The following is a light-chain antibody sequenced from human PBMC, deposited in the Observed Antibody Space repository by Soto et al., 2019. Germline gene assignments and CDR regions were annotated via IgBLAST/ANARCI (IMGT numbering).Light chain of an antibody. CDR2: EVF. CDR3: SSYAGRETGV. CDR1: SNDIGAYNY. V-gene: IGLV2-8*01. Sequence: QYALTQPPSASGSPGQSVTISCTGTSNDIGAYNYVSWYQQHPGKAPKLLIYEVFRRPSGVPDRFSGSRSGNTASLTVSGLQPEDEADYYCSSYAGRETGVFGTGTKLTVL. J-gene: IGLJ1*01.